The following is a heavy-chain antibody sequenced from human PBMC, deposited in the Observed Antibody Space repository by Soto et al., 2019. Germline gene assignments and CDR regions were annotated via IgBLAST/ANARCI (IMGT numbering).Heavy chain of an antibody. CDR3: PRQGGYGTTTNCYGKGYYYYGMDV. V-gene: IGHV5-51*01. CDR2: VFPGDSDT. D-gene: IGHD2-2*01. CDR1: GYSFIIYW. Sequence: GESLKISCKGSGYSFIIYWSGSVRQMPGKGLEWMGIVFPGDSDTSYSPSFQGQVTISADKSISTAYLQWSSLKASDTPLYYVPRQGGYGTTTNCYGKGYYYYGMDVWGQGTTVTVSS. J-gene: IGHJ6*02.